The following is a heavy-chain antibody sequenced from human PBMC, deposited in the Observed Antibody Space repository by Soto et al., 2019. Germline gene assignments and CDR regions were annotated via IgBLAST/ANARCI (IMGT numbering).Heavy chain of an antibody. Sequence: QVQLVQSGAEVKKPGASVKVSCKASGYTFTSYDINWVRQATGQGLEWMGWRNPNSGNTGYAQKFQGRVTMTRITFIMTVCMELRSLRSEDTGGLDCVRVVVRGMDVWGLGTTVTVSS. J-gene: IGHJ6*02. V-gene: IGHV1-8*01. D-gene: IGHD2-15*01. CDR2: RNPNSGNT. CDR1: GYTFTSYD. CDR3: VRVVVRGMDV.